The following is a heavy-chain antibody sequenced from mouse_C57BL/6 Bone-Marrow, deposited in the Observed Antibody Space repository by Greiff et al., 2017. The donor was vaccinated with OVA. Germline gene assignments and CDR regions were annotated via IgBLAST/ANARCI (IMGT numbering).Heavy chain of an antibody. D-gene: IGHD1-1*01. Sequence: EVQLQQSGPVLVKPGASVKMSCKASGYTFTDYYMNWVKQSHGKSLEWIGVINPYNGGTSYNQKFKGKATLTVDKSSSTAYMELNSLTSEDSAVYYCARDWELLLRSWGQGTLVTVSA. V-gene: IGHV1-19*01. CDR1: GYTFTDYY. J-gene: IGHJ3*01. CDR3: ARDWELLLRS. CDR2: INPYNGGT.